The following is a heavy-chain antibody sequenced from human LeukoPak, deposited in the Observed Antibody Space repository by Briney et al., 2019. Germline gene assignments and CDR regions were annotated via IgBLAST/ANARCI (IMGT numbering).Heavy chain of an antibody. CDR2: ISYDGSNK. V-gene: IGHV3-30-3*01. Sequence: PGGSLRLSCAASGFTFSSYAMHWVRQAPGKGLEWVAVISYDGSNKYYADSVKGRFTISRDNSKNTLYLQMNSLRAEDTAVYYCARDHPFRDPDAFDIWGQGTMVTVSS. CDR1: GFTFSSYA. J-gene: IGHJ3*02. CDR3: ARDHPFRDPDAFDI.